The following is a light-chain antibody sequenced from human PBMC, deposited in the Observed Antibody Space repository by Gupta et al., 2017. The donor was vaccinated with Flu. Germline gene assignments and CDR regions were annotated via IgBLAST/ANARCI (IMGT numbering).Light chain of an antibody. CDR3: QQSYDTPRT. CDR2: AAS. V-gene: IGKV1-39*01. CDR1: KSINRH. J-gene: IGKJ1*01. Sequence: PSSLSASVGDRVTITCRASKSINRHLNWYQQKPGEAPKVLIYAASSLQSGVPSRFSGSGSGTDYTLTISGLQPEDFAIYYCQQSYDTPRTFGHGTKVEIK.